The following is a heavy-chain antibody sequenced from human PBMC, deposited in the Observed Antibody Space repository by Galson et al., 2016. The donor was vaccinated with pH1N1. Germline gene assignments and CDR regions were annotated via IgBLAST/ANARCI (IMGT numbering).Heavy chain of an antibody. J-gene: IGHJ3*02. CDR1: RFTFRSYG. Sequence: SLRLSCAASRFTFRSYGMHWVRQAQGKGLDWVAFIRYDGSYKYYGDSVKGRFTISRDNSKNTLYLQMNNLRDEDTAVYYCASQLRFLDSDAFDIWGPGTMVTVSS. D-gene: IGHD3-3*01. CDR2: IRYDGSYK. CDR3: ASQLRFLDSDAFDI. V-gene: IGHV3-30*02.